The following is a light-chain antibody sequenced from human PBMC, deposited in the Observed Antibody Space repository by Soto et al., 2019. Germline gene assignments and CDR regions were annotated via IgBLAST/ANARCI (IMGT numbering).Light chain of an antibody. Sequence: IWMTQSPSTLSVSPGERATLSCRASQSVSINLAWYQQIPGQAPTLVIYDTSTRATGIPARFSGSGSGTEFTLTISSLQYEDFAVYYCQQYNHWSSITFGQGTRLEIK. V-gene: IGKV3-15*01. CDR1: QSVSIN. CDR2: DTS. CDR3: QQYNHWSSIT. J-gene: IGKJ5*01.